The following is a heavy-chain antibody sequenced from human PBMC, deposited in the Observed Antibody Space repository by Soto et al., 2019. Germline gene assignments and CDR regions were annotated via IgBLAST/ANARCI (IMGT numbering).Heavy chain of an antibody. CDR2: ISYDGSNK. V-gene: IGHV3-30*03. CDR1: GFTFSSYG. CDR3: ARAIGYSAQDY. Sequence: PGGSLRLSCAASGFTFSSYGMHWVRQAPGKGLEWVAVISYDGSNKYYADSVKGRFTISRDNSKNTLYLQMNSLRAEDTAVYYCARAIGYSAQDYWGQGTLVTASS. D-gene: IGHD5-18*01. J-gene: IGHJ4*02.